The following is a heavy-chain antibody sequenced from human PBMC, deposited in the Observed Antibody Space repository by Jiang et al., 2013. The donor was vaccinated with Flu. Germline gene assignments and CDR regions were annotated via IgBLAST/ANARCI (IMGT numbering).Heavy chain of an antibody. CDR1: FTFSSYA. CDR3: ARDGGSNYYYGMDV. CDR2: ISYDGSNK. Sequence: FTFSSYAMHWVRQAPGKGLEWVAVISYDGSNKYYADSVKGRFTISRDNSRNTLYLQMNSLRAEDTAVYYCARDGGSNYYYGMDVWGQGTTVTVSS. V-gene: IGHV3-30-3*01. D-gene: IGHD3-10*01. J-gene: IGHJ6*02.